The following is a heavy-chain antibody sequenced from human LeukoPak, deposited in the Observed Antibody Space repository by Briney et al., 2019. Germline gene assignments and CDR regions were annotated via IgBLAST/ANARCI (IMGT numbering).Heavy chain of an antibody. D-gene: IGHD2-2*01. J-gene: IGHJ5*02. V-gene: IGHV1-69*01. CDR2: IIPIFGSA. CDR3: ARDRGSSGNWFDP. CDR1: GGTFSSYA. Sequence: GSSVKVSCKASGGTFSSYAISWVRQAPGQGLEWMGGIIPIFGSANYAQKFQGRVTITADESTSTAYMELSSLRAEDTAVYYCARDRGSSGNWFDPWGQGTLVTVSS.